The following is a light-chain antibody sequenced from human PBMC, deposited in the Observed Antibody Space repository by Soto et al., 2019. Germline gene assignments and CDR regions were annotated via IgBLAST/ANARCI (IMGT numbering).Light chain of an antibody. J-gene: IGLJ1*01. Sequence: SYELTQPPSVSVAPGKTARITCGGSNIGSKSVHWYQQKPGQAPLLVIYYDRDRPSGIPERFSGSNSGNTASLTISRDEAGDEADYYCQGWDSSSDHYVFGPGTQLTVL. CDR2: YDR. CDR1: NIGSKS. V-gene: IGLV3-21*04. CDR3: QGWDSSSDHYV.